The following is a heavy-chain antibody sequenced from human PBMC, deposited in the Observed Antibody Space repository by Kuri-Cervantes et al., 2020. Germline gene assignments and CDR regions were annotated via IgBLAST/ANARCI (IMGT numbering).Heavy chain of an antibody. CDR1: GASVSSRTYY. CDR2: ISNSGNT. J-gene: IGHJ4*02. D-gene: IGHD2-2*02. CDR3: ARDRGYCSRTSCYTGLDY. V-gene: IGHV4-61*01. Sequence: SETLSLTCTVSGASVSSRTYYWTWIRQPPGKGLEWIGYISNSGNTNYNPSLKSRVTISVDTSENQFSLRLSSMTAADTAIYYCARDRGYCSRTSCYTGLDYWGQGTPVTVSS.